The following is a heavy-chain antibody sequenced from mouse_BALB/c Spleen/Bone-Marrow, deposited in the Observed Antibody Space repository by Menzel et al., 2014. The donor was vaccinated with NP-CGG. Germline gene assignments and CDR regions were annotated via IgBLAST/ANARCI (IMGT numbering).Heavy chain of an antibody. CDR3: ARGYYGSSLVY. CDR2: INPSTGYT. D-gene: IGHD1-1*01. CDR1: GYTFTSYW. V-gene: IGHV1-7*01. J-gene: IGHJ3*01. Sequence: QVQLQQSGAELAKPGASVKMSCKASGYTFTSYWMHWVKQRPGQGLEWIGYINPSTGYTEYNQKFKDKATLTADKSSSTAYMQLSSLTSEDSAVYCCARGYYGSSLVYWGQGTLVTVSA.